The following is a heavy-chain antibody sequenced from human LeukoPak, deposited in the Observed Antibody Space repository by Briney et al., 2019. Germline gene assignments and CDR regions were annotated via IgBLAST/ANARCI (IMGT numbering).Heavy chain of an antibody. CDR3: TRLIGYCSGGSCYCDY. J-gene: IGHJ4*02. CDR2: IDPGNSDT. CDR1: GYSFTTYW. Sequence: GESLKISCKVSGYSFTTYWIGWVRQMPGRGLEWMGIIDPGNSDTSYSPSFQGQVTISADRSISTAYLQWSSLKASDTAKYYCTRLIGYCSGGSCYCDYWGQGTLVTVSS. V-gene: IGHV5-51*01. D-gene: IGHD2-15*01.